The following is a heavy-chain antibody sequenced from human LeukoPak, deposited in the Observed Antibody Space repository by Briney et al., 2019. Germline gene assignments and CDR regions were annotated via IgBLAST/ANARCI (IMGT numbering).Heavy chain of an antibody. CDR1: GFTFSSYS. D-gene: IGHD4/OR15-4a*01. CDR3: ARSPYGGYVDY. CDR2: ISSSSSYI. V-gene: IGHV3-21*01. Sequence: KPGGSLRLSCAASGFTFSSYSMNWVRQAPGKGLEWVSSISSSSSYINYADSVKGRFTISRDNAKNSLHLQMNSLRAEDTAVYYCARSPYGGYVDYWGQGTLVTVSS. J-gene: IGHJ4*02.